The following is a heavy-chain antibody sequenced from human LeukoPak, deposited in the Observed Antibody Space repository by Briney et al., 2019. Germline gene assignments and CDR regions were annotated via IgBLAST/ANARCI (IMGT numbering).Heavy chain of an antibody. D-gene: IGHD4-11*01. CDR1: GFTFSSYA. CDR2: ISGSGGST. J-gene: IGHJ6*02. CDR3: ARDQLTTVTTSHYYYGMDV. Sequence: GWSLRLSCAASGFTFSSYAMSWVRQAPGKGLDGVSAISGSGGSTYYADSVKGRFAISRDNSKNTLYLQMNSLRAEDTAVYYCARDQLTTVTTSHYYYGMDVWGQGTTVTVSS. V-gene: IGHV3-23*01.